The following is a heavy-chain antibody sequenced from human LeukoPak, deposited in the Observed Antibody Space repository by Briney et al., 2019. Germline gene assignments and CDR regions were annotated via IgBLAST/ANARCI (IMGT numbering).Heavy chain of an antibody. J-gene: IGHJ5*02. V-gene: IGHV3-48*01. CDR3: VRDLTIVGVAQVHH. CDR1: GFTFSIYT. CDR2: ISTNSGTI. Sequence: GGSLRLSCAASGFTFSIYTMNWVRQAPGKGLEWISYISTNSGTIWYADSVKGRFSISRDNAKNSLFLHMNSLRAEDTAVYYCVRDLTIVGVAQVHHWGQGTLVTVSS. D-gene: IGHD1-26*01.